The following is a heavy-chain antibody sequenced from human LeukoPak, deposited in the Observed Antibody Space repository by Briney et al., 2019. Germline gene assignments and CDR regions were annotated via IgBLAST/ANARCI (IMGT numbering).Heavy chain of an antibody. V-gene: IGHV3-66*01. J-gene: IGHJ4*02. D-gene: IGHD6-13*01. Sequence: GGSLRLSCAASGFTVINTYVSWVRQAPGKGLEWVSVIYSGGSTCYGDSVRGRFIMSRDNSKNTLYLHMNSLRAEDTAVYYCARDIHSSGWYVGFDNWGQGTLVTVSS. CDR1: GFTVINTY. CDR3: ARDIHSSGWYVGFDN. CDR2: IYSGGST.